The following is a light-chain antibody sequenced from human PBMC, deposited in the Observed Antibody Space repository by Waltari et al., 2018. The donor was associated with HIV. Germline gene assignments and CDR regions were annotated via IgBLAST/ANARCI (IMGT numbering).Light chain of an antibody. CDR3: QQLNTYPPT. V-gene: IGKV1-9*01. CDR1: QGIAGY. Sequence: FLSASVGDRVTITCRASQGIAGYLAWYQQKPGKPPNLLIYETSTLQNGVPSRFSGSGSGTEFTLTISSLQPEDFTTYYCQQLNTYPPTFGGGTKVEIK. J-gene: IGKJ4*01. CDR2: ETS.